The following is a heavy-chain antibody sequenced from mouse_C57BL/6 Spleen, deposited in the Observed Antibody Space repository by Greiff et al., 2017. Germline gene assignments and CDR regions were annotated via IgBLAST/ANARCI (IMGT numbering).Heavy chain of an antibody. CDR3: ARDDSSGSAWFAY. CDR2: ISDGGGYT. Sequence: EVQLVESGGGLVKPGGSLKLSCAASGFTFSSYAMSWVRQTPEKRLEWVATISDGGGYTYYPDNVKGRFTISRDNAKNNLYLQMSHLKSEDTAMYYCARDDSSGSAWFAYWGQGTLVTVSA. J-gene: IGHJ3*01. V-gene: IGHV5-4*01. CDR1: GFTFSSYA. D-gene: IGHD3-2*02.